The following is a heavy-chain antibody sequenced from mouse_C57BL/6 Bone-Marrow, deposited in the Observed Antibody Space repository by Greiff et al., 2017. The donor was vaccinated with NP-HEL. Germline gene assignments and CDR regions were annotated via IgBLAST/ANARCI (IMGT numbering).Heavy chain of an antibody. CDR2: INPNNGGT. Sequence: VQLKQSGPELVKPVASVKIPCKASGYTFTDYNMDWVKQSHGKSLEWIGDINPNNGGTIYNQKFKGKATLTVDKSSSTAYMELRSLTSEDTAVYYCARSYDGYLAWFAYWGQGTLVTVSA. CDR3: ARSYDGYLAWFAY. J-gene: IGHJ3*01. CDR1: GYTFTDYN. V-gene: IGHV1-18*01. D-gene: IGHD2-3*01.